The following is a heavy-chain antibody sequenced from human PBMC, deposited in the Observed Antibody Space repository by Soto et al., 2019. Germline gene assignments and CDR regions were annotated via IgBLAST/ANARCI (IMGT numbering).Heavy chain of an antibody. J-gene: IGHJ3*02. D-gene: IGHD1-1*01. V-gene: IGHV3-21*01. CDR3: ATNVVATTRALDI. CDR1: GFTFSSYS. Sequence: EVQLVESGGGLVKPGGSLRLSCAASGFTFSSYSMNWVRQAPGKGLEWVSYIGSSSTYIYYADSVKGRFTTSRDNAKNSLYLQMHSLRAEDTAVYYCATNVVATTRALDIWGQGTMVTVSS. CDR2: IGSSSTYI.